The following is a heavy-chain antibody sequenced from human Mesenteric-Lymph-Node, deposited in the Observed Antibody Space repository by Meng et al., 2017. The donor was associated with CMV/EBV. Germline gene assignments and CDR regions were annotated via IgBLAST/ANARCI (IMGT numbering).Heavy chain of an antibody. CDR3: ARAPGVGPTGDSFDY. Sequence: CDSIISGSYEWTGIRQRPLKGLEYSGSIQYNGYTRCNPSLKNRCNVLVDTSKSQFSLRLTSVTAADTAMYYCARAPGVGPTGDSFDYWGQGILVTVSS. D-gene: IGHD1-26*01. V-gene: IGHV4-61*01. CDR2: IQYNGYT. J-gene: IGHJ4*02. CDR1: CDSIISGSYE.